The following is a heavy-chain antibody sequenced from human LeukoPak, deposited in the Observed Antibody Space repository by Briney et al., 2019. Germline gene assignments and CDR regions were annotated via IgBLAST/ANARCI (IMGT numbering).Heavy chain of an antibody. CDR3: AREILESSLRYFDWFDF. CDR1: GFTFSSYG. V-gene: IGHV3-33*01. D-gene: IGHD3-9*01. Sequence: GRSLRLSCAASGFTFSSYGMHWVRQAPGKGLEWVAVIWYDGSNKCYADSVKGRFTISRDNSKNTLYLQMNSLRAEDTAVYYCAREILESSLRYFDWFDFWGQGTLVTVSS. CDR2: IWYDGSNK. J-gene: IGHJ5*01.